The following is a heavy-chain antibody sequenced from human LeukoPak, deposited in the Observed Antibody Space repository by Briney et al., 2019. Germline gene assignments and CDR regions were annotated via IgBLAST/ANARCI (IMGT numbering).Heavy chain of an antibody. J-gene: IGHJ4*02. D-gene: IGHD6-13*01. CDR2: ISSSSSYI. Sequence: GGSLRLSCAASGFTFSSYGMNWVRQAPGKGLEWVSSISSSSSYIYYADSVKGRFTISRDNAKNSLYLQMNSLRAEDTAVYYCARGFESSSWFLDYWGQGTLVTVSS. CDR1: GFTFSSYG. CDR3: ARGFESSSWFLDY. V-gene: IGHV3-21*01.